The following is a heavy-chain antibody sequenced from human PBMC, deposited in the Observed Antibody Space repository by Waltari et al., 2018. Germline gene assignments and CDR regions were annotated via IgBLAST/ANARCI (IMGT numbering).Heavy chain of an antibody. Sequence: QVQLVESGGGVVQPGSSLRLSCAVPGFSFTFNRVHWVRQAPGGGLGGVADKTHEGSSKYYADSVKGRFTISRDNSKNTLYLQMNSLRGEDTAVYYCVRDFDNRFDHWGQGTLVTVSS. CDR3: VRDFDNRFDH. CDR2: KTHEGSSK. J-gene: IGHJ4*02. CDR1: GFSFTFNR. V-gene: IGHV3-30-3*01. D-gene: IGHD3-9*01.